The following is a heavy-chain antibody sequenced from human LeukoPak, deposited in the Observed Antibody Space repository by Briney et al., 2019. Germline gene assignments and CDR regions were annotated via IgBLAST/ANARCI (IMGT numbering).Heavy chain of an antibody. CDR3: AKGGQLPPRGYYYYYGMDV. V-gene: IGHV3-9*01. CDR2: ISWNSGSI. D-gene: IGHD6-6*01. J-gene: IGHJ6*02. CDR1: GFTFDDYA. Sequence: GGSLRLSCAASGFTFDDYAMHWVRQAPGKGLEGVSGISWNSGSIGYADSVKGRFTISRDNAKNSLYLQMNSLRAEDTALYYCAKGGQLPPRGYYYYYGMDVWGQGTTVTVSS.